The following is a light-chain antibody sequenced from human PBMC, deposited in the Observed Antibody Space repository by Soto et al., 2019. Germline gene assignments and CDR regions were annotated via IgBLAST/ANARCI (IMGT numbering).Light chain of an antibody. Sequence: EVVMTQSPATLYVSPGERVTLSCRASQAVGYNLAWYQHKPCQAPRLLIYGASTRVTGIPTRFSGSGSGTEFTLTISSLQSEDFAIYYCQQSYTFGQGTKLEIK. J-gene: IGKJ2*01. CDR3: QQSYT. CDR2: GAS. V-gene: IGKV3-15*01. CDR1: QAVGYN.